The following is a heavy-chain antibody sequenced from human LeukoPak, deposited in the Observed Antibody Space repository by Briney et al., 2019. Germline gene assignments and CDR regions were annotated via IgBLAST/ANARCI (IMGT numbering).Heavy chain of an antibody. J-gene: IGHJ4*02. V-gene: IGHV3-48*03. Sequence: GGSLRLSCAASGFTFSSYEMNWVRQAPGKGLEWVSYISSSGSTIYYADSVKGRFTISRDNAKNSLYLQMNSLRAEDTAVYYCARVSKRTVWWPPHRNFYFDYWGQGTLVTVSS. CDR3: ARVSKRTVWWPPHRNFYFDY. CDR2: ISSSGSTI. D-gene: IGHD1-26*01. CDR1: GFTFSSYE.